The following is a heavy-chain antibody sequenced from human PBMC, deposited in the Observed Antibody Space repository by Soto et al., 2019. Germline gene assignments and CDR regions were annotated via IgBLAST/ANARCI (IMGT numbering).Heavy chain of an antibody. CDR3: ARVNHLITMVRGVIIVMGAFDI. CDR2: IYYSGST. V-gene: IGHV4-59*01. J-gene: IGHJ3*02. D-gene: IGHD3-10*01. Sequence: ETLSLTCTVSGGSISSYYWSWIRQPPGKGLEWIGYIYYSGSTNYNPSLKSRVTISVDTSKNQFSLKLSSVTAADTAVYYCARVNHLITMVRGVIIVMGAFDIWGQGTMVTVS. CDR1: GGSISSYY.